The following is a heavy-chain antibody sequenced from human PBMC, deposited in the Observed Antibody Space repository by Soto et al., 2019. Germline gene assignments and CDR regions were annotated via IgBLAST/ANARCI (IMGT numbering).Heavy chain of an antibody. CDR1: GFTFSSYG. CDR2: ISYDGSNK. V-gene: IGHV3-30*18. J-gene: IGHJ4*02. CDR3: AKGVYYYDSSGSN. D-gene: IGHD3-22*01. Sequence: QVQLVESGGGVVQPGRSLRLSCAASGFTFSSYGMHWVRQAPGKGLEWVAVISYDGSNKYYADSVKGRFTISRDNSKNTLYLQMNSLRAEDTAVYYCAKGVYYYDSSGSNWGQGTLVTVSS.